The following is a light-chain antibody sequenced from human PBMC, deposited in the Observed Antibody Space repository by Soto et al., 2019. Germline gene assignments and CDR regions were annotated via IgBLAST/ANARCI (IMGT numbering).Light chain of an antibody. CDR2: DDS. V-gene: IGLV3-21*02. J-gene: IGLJ1*01. Sequence: SYELAQPPSVSVAPGQTARVTCGGANIGSKGVHWYRQTPGQAPVMVLYDDSDRPSGIPERISGSNSGNTASLTISGLQAEDEADYYCDSYTSSRAYVFGIGTKVTVL. CDR1: NIGSKG. CDR3: DSYTSSRAYV.